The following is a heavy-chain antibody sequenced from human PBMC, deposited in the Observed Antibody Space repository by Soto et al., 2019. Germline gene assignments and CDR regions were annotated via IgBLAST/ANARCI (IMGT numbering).Heavy chain of an antibody. Sequence: SETLSLTCTVSGGSISSGGYYWSWIRQHPGKGLEWIGYIYYSGSTYYNPSLKSRVTISVDTSKNQFSLKLSSVTAADTAVYYCARDRVVPATEGGNYFDYWGQGTLVTVSS. CDR2: IYYSGST. CDR1: GGSISSGGYY. D-gene: IGHD2-2*01. CDR3: ARDRVVPATEGGNYFDY. J-gene: IGHJ4*02. V-gene: IGHV4-31*03.